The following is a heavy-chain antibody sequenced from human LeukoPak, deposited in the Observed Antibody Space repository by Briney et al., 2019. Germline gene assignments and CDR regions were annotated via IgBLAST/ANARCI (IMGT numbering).Heavy chain of an antibody. CDR3: ALVEYSSSSGLGRYNWFGP. J-gene: IGHJ5*02. V-gene: IGHV1-69*13. CDR1: GGTFSSYA. Sequence: SVTVSCKASGGTFSSYAISWVRQAPGQGLEWMGGIIPIFGTANYAQKFQGRVTITADESTSTAYMELSSLRSEDTAVYYCALVEYSSSSGLGRYNWFGPWGQGTLVTVSS. D-gene: IGHD6-6*01. CDR2: IIPIFGTA.